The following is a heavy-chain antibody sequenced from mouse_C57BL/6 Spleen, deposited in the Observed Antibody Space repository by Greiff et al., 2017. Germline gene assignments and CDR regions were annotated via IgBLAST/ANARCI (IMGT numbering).Heavy chain of an antibody. CDR2: IYPGDGDT. CDR3: AGRGGYYYFDY. D-gene: IGHD2-3*01. V-gene: IGHV1-80*01. J-gene: IGHJ2*01. Sequence: VQLQQSGAELVKPGASVKLSCKASGYAFSSYWLNWVKQRPGKGIEWIGQIYPGDGDTNYNGKFKGKATLTADKSSSTAYMQLSSLTSEDSAVYFCAGRGGYYYFDYWGQGTTLTVSS. CDR1: GYAFSSYW.